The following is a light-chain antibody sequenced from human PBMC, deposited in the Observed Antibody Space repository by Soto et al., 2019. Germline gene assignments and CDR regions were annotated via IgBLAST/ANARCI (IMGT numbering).Light chain of an antibody. CDR2: DVS. V-gene: IGLV2-14*01. CDR3: SSYTSSSTPVV. J-gene: IGLJ2*01. CDR1: SSDVGGYNY. Sequence: QSVLTQPASVSGSPGQSITISCTGTSSDVGGYNYVSWYQQHPGKAPKLMIYDVSNRPSGVSNRFSGSKSGNTASLTISGLQAEDEPDYYCSSYTSSSTPVVFGEGTKVTLL.